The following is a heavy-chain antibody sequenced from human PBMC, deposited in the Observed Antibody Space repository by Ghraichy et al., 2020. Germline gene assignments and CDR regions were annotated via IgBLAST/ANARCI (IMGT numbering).Heavy chain of an antibody. D-gene: IGHD4-23*01. CDR2: ITSSSRNI. CDR1: GFTFSGYS. J-gene: IGHJ6*02. CDR3: ARGSKVVRFYYYDGMDV. V-gene: IGHV3-48*02. Sequence: GGSLRLSCVGSGFTFSGYSMNWVRQSPGKGLEWVSYITSSSRNIFYADSVKGRFTISRDNAQNSLYLQMNSLRDEDTAVYYCARGSKVVRFYYYDGMDVWGQGITVTVSS.